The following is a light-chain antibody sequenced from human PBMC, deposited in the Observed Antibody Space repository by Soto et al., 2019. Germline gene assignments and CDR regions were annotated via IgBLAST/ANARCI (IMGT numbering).Light chain of an antibody. CDR1: SSDVGGYNY. V-gene: IGLV2-14*01. CDR2: EVT. Sequence: QSVLTQPASVSGSPGQSITISCTGTSSDVGGYNYVSWYQLHPGKAPKLILYEVTNRPSGVSDRFSGSKSGNTASLTISGLQAEDEADYYSSSYTSSTAYVFGTGTKVTVL. J-gene: IGLJ1*01. CDR3: SSYTSSTAYV.